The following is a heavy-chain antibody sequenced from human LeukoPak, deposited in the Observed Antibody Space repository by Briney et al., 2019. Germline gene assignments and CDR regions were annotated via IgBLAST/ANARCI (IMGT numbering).Heavy chain of an antibody. D-gene: IGHD2-21*02. Sequence: GGSLRLSCAASAFTFTDYWMHWVRQAPGKGLVWVSRINADGSSTTYADSVRGRFTISRDNAKESLYLQLNSLRADDTAVYYCAKWGPHCVGDYCPALDSWGQGTLVTVSS. J-gene: IGHJ4*02. V-gene: IGHV3-74*01. CDR2: INADGSST. CDR3: AKWGPHCVGDYCPALDS. CDR1: AFTFTDYW.